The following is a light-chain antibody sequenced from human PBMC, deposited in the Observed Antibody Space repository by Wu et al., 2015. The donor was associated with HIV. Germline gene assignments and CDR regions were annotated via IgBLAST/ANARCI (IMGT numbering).Light chain of an antibody. J-gene: IGKJ2*03. CDR2: GAS. V-gene: IGKV1D-8*01. Sequence: VIWMTQSPSLLSASTGDRVTISCRVSQGISSYLAWYQQKPGKAPELLIYGASILQSGVPSRFSGSGSGTDFTLTISCLQSEDFATYYCQQYYSFPYSFGQGTKLEI. CDR1: QGISSY. CDR3: QQYYSFPYS.